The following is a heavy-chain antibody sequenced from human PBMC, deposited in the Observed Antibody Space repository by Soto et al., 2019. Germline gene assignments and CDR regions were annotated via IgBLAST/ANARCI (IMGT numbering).Heavy chain of an antibody. CDR2: IWYHGGNE. Sequence: QVQLVESGGGVVQPGRSLRLSCAVSGFTFSDFGMHWVRQAPGKGLEWVALIWYHGGNEDYADSVKGRFSISRDNSKNTPDLHMGRLRAEDTVVYYCTRRGCVKGVCYIVYHMCGEGTMVTVSS. J-gene: IGHJ3*02. V-gene: IGHV3-33*03. CDR1: GFTFSDFG. D-gene: IGHD2-8*01. CDR3: TRRGCVKGVCYIVYHM.